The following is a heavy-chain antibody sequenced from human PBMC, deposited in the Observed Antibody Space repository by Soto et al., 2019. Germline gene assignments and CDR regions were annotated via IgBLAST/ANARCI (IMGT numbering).Heavy chain of an antibody. J-gene: IGHJ5*02. CDR1: GFTFDDYG. Sequence: EVQLVESGGGLVQPGRSVRLSCAASGFTFDDYGMHWVRQAPGKGLEWVSGISWNSGSIGYADSVKGRFIISRDNAKNSLYLQMSNLRPEDTAFYFCAKVSTTHTFGAIDPWGQGTLVTVSS. CDR3: AKVSTTHTFGAIDP. D-gene: IGHD1-1*01. CDR2: ISWNSGSI. V-gene: IGHV3-9*01.